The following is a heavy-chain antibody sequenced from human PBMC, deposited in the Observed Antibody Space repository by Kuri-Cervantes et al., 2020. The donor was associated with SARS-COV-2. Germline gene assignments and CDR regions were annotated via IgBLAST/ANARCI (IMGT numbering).Heavy chain of an antibody. CDR3: ARHAGTYYDILTDYPSAEYFQH. J-gene: IGHJ1*01. CDR2: IYYSGST. Sequence: ESLKISCTVSGGSISSSSYYWGWIRQPPGKGLEWIGSIYYSGSTYYNPSLKSRVTISVDTSKNQFSLKLSSVTAADTAVYYCARHAGTYYDILTDYPSAEYFQHWGQGTLVTVSS. D-gene: IGHD3-9*01. CDR1: GGSISSSSYY. V-gene: IGHV4-39*07.